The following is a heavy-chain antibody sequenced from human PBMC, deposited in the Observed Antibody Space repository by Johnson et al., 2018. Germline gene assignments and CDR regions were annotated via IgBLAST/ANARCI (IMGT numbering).Heavy chain of an antibody. Sequence: QLVESGPEVKKXGTSVKVXCKASGFTFTSSSVQWVRQARGQRLEWIGWIVVGSGNTNYAQKFQERVTITREMPTSTAYMELGSLRSEDTAVYYCAADGDFWSGLGMDVWGQGTTVTVSS. D-gene: IGHD3-3*01. V-gene: IGHV1-58*01. CDR2: IVVGSGNT. CDR3: AADGDFWSGLGMDV. CDR1: GFTFTSSS. J-gene: IGHJ6*02.